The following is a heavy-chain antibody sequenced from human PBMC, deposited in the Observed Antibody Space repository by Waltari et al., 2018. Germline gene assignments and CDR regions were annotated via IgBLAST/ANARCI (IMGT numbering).Heavy chain of an antibody. V-gene: IGHV3-21*01. Sequence: EVQLVESGGGLVKPGGSLRLSCAASGFTFRSYSMNWFRPAPGKGLEWVSSISSSSSYIYYADSVKGRFTISRDNAKNSLYLQMNSLRAEDTAVYYCARSGVGDSSGSIDYWGQGTLVTVSS. CDR3: ARSGVGDSSGSIDY. D-gene: IGHD3-22*01. CDR1: GFTFRSYS. J-gene: IGHJ4*02. CDR2: ISSSSSYI.